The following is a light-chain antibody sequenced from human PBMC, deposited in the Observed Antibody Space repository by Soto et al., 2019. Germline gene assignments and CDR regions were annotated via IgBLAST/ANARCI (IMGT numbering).Light chain of an antibody. CDR3: QKYSSVPL. V-gene: IGKV1-27*01. Sequence: DIQMTQSPSSLSASVGDRVTITCRASQGISNYIAWYQQKHGKAPKLLIYAASTLQSGVPSRFSGSGSGTDFTLTINSLQHEDVATYSCQKYSSVPLFGPGTKVDIK. CDR1: QGISNY. J-gene: IGKJ3*01. CDR2: AAS.